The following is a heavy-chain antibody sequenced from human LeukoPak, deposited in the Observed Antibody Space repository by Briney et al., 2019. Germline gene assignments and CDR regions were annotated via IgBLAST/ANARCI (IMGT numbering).Heavy chain of an antibody. V-gene: IGHV4-34*01. CDR1: GGSFSGYC. CDR2: INHSGST. Sequence: PSETLSLTCAVYGGSFSGYCWSWIRQPPGKGLEWIGEINHSGSTNYNPSLKSRVTISVDTSKNQFSLKLSSVTAADTAVYYCARGRYSSGWYYYWGKGTTVTISS. D-gene: IGHD6-19*01. J-gene: IGHJ6*04. CDR3: ARGRYSSGWYYY.